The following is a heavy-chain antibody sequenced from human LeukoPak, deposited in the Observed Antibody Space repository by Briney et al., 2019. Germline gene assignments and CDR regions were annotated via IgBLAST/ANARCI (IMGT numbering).Heavy chain of an antibody. V-gene: IGHV1-69*05. CDR3: ARVHRSALATVITPCYYYMDV. J-gene: IGHJ6*03. D-gene: IGHD4-17*01. Sequence: SVKVSCKASGGTFSSYAISWVRQAPGQGLEWMGGIIPIFGTTNYAQKFQGRVTITTDESTSTAYMEPSSLRSEDTAVYYCARVHRSALATVITPCYYYMDVWGKGTTVTVSS. CDR2: IIPIFGTT. CDR1: GGTFSSYA.